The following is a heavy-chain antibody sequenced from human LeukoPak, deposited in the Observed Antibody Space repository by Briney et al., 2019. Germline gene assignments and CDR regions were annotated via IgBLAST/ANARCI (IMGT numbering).Heavy chain of an antibody. J-gene: IGHJ4*02. CDR3: ARDHNWGPDS. V-gene: IGHV1-2*02. CDR2: IHPGRGDT. Sequence: ASVKVSCQALGYTFTDHYFHCLRQAPGQGIEWMGWIHPGRGDTNIAQKFQGRVSLTRDMSISTAYMELSRLTSDDTAVYYCARDHNWGPDSCGEGTLVSVSS. CDR1: GYTFTDHY. D-gene: IGHD7-27*01.